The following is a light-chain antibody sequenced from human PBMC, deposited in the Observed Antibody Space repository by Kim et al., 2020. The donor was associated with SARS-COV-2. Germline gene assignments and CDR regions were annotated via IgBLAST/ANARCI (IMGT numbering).Light chain of an antibody. V-gene: IGLV4-69*02. CDR1: SGHSTYA. J-gene: IGLJ2*01. CDR2: LNTDGSH. CDR3: QTWDSGIQV. Sequence: QLVLTQSPSASASLGASVKLTCTLSSGHSTYAIAWHQLQPGKAPRYLMKLNTDGSHNKADGIPDRFSGSNSGAERYLTISSLQSEDEADYYCQTWDSGIQVFGGGTQLTVL.